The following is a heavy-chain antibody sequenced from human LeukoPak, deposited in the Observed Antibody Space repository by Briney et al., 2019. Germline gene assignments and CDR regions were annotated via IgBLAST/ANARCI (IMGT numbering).Heavy chain of an antibody. D-gene: IGHD6-13*01. J-gene: IGHJ4*02. V-gene: IGHV3-15*01. Sequence: GGSLRLSCAASGFTFSNAWVSWVRQAPGKGLEWVGRIKRKTDGGTADYAAPVKGRFTISRDDSKNTYLQMNSLKSEDTAVYYCTAGIGHSDFDYWGQGTLVTVSS. CDR2: IKRKTDGGTA. CDR1: GFTFSNAW. CDR3: TAGIGHSDFDY.